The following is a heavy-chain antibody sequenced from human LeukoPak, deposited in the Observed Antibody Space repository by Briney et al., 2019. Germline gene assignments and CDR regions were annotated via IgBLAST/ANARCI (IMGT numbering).Heavy chain of an antibody. J-gene: IGHJ4*02. D-gene: IGHD2-2*01. CDR3: AKVRGYCSSTSCYYFDY. CDR2: ISSSGGST. CDR1: GFTFSSYA. Sequence: GGSLRLSCAASGFTFSSYAMSWVRQAPGKGLEWVSAISSSGGSTYYADSVKGRFTISRDNSKNKLYLQMNSLRAEDTAVYYCAKVRGYCSSTSCYYFDYWGQGTLVTVSS. V-gene: IGHV3-23*01.